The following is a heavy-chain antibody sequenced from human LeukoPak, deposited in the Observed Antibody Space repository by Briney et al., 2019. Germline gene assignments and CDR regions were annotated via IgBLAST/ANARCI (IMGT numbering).Heavy chain of an antibody. J-gene: IGHJ4*02. V-gene: IGHV3-15*01. CDR2: LKSKTDGGTT. Sequence: PGGSLRLSCAASGFTFRNAWMSWVRQAPGKGLEWVGRLKSKTDGGTTDYAAPVKGRFTTSRDDSKNTLFLQMNSLKTEDTAVYYCTTGWTGTLDFWGQGTLVTVSS. CDR1: GFTFRNAW. D-gene: IGHD1-7*01. CDR3: TTGWTGTLDF.